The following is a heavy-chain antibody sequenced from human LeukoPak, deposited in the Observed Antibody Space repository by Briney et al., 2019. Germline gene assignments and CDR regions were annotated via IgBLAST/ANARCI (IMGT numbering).Heavy chain of an antibody. CDR3: AILPEIVVVPAAIDY. J-gene: IGHJ4*02. V-gene: IGHV1-69*04. D-gene: IGHD2-2*01. CDR1: GGTFSSYA. CDR2: IIPILGIA. Sequence: SVKASCKASGGTFSSYAISWVRQAPGQGLEWMGRIIPILGIANYAQKFQGRVTITADKSTSTAYMELSSLRSEDTAVYYCAILPEIVVVPAAIDYWGQGTLVTVSS.